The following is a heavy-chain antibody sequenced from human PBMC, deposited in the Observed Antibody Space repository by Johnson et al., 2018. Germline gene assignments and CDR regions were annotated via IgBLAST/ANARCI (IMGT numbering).Heavy chain of an antibody. Sequence: QVQLQESGGGVVQPGRSLRLSCAASGFTFSSYGMHWVRQAPGKGLEWVAVISYDGSNKYYADSVKGRFTISRDNSKNTLYLQMNSLRAVDTAVYYCAKDDSGVYEDYYYSYMDVWGKGTTVTVSS. CDR2: ISYDGSNK. J-gene: IGHJ6*03. D-gene: IGHD5-12*01. CDR1: GFTFSSYG. CDR3: AKDDSGVYEDYYYSYMDV. V-gene: IGHV3-30*18.